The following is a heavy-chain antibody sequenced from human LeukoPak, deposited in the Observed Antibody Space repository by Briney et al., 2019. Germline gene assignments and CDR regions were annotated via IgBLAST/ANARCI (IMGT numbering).Heavy chain of an antibody. CDR2: IYTSGST. Sequence: SETLSLTCTVSGGSISSGSYYWSWIRQPAGKGLEWIGRIYTSGSTNYNPSLKSRVTISVDTSKNQFSLKLSSVTAADTAVYYCAREGGGYCGGDCYSYYFDYWGQGTLVTVS. D-gene: IGHD2-21*02. CDR1: GGSISSGSYY. V-gene: IGHV4-61*02. J-gene: IGHJ4*02. CDR3: AREGGGYCGGDCYSYYFDY.